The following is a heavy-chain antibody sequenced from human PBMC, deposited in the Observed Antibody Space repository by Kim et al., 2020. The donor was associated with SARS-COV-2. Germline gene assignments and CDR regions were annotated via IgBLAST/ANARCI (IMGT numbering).Heavy chain of an antibody. CDR2: INHSGST. Sequence: SETLSLTCAVYGGSFSGYYWSWIRQPPGKGLEWIGEINHSGSTNYNPSLKSRVTISVDTSKNQFSLKLSSVTAADTAVYYCVALPTKYWFDPWGQGTLVTVSS. CDR1: GGSFSGYY. J-gene: IGHJ5*02. CDR3: VALPTKYWFDP. V-gene: IGHV4-34*01.